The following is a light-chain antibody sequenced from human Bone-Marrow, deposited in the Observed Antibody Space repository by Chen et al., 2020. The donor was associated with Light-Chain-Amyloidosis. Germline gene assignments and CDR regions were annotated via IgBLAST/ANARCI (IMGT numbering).Light chain of an antibody. J-gene: IGKJ3*01. Sequence: DIVMTQSPDSLAVSLGDRATINCKSSQSVLYSSNNKNYLAWYQQKPGQPPKLLIYWASTRESGVPDRFSGSGSGTDFTLTISSLQAEDVAVYYCQQYYSIPFTFGPGTKVDIK. CDR1: QSVLYSSNNKNY. V-gene: IGKV4-1*01. CDR2: WAS. CDR3: QQYYSIPFT.